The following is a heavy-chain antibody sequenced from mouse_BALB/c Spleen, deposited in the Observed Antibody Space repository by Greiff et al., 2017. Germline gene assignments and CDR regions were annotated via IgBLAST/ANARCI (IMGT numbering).Heavy chain of an antibody. CDR3: TSTMVTTSYYFDY. J-gene: IGHJ2*01. V-gene: IGHV1-5*01. CDR1: GYTFTSYW. Sequence: VQLQQSGTVLARPGASVKMSCKASGYTFTSYWMHWVKQRPGQGLEWIGAIYPGNSDTSYNQKFKGKAKLTAVTSTSTAYMELSSLTNEDSAVYYCTSTMVTTSYYFDYWGQGTTLTVSS. CDR2: IYPGNSDT. D-gene: IGHD2-2*01.